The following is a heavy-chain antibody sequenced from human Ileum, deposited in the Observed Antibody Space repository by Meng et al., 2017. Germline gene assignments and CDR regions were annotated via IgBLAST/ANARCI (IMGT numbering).Heavy chain of an antibody. Sequence: VKLQESGPGLVRPSETLSLICTVSGGSVSTSDYQWGWIRQPPGKGLEWIGYAGTDYNPSLKSRVTISVDTSKRQFSLKLTSVTAADTAVYYCARDHWGSLDYWGQGTLVTVSS. J-gene: IGHJ4*02. D-gene: IGHD7-27*01. V-gene: IGHV4-61*08. CDR3: ARDHWGSLDY. CDR1: GGSVSTSDYQ. CDR2: AGT.